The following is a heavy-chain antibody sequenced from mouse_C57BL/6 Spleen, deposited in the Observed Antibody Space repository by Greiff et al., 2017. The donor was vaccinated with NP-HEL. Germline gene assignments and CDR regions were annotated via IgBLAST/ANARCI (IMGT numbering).Heavy chain of an antibody. J-gene: IGHJ4*01. CDR1: GYTFTSYW. V-gene: IGHV1-61*01. CDR3: ARRGYYYGSTLYYYAMDY. D-gene: IGHD1-1*01. Sequence: QVQLQQSGAELVRPGSSVKLSCKASGYTFTSYWMDWVKQRPGQGLEWIGNIYPSDSETHYNQKFKDKATLTVDKSSSTAYMQLSSLTSEDSAVYYCARRGYYYGSTLYYYAMDYWGQGTSVTVSS. CDR2: IYPSDSET.